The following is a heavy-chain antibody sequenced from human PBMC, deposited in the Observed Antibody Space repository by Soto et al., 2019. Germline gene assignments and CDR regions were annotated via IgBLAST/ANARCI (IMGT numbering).Heavy chain of an antibody. V-gene: IGHV3-7*01. Sequence: GGSLRLSCAAPGFTFSSYWMTWVRQAPGKGLEWVANIKQDGSEKYYVDSVKGRFTISRDNAKNSLYLQMNSLRAEDTAVYYFARYDTSGYSYYYYGMDVWGQGTTVTVSS. CDR1: GFTFSSYW. J-gene: IGHJ6*02. D-gene: IGHD3-22*01. CDR3: ARYDTSGYSYYYYGMDV. CDR2: IKQDGSEK.